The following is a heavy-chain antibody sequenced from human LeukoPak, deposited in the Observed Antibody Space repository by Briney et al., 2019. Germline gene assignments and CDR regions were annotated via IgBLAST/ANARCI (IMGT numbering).Heavy chain of an antibody. D-gene: IGHD3-16*02. CDR3: ARAQPDYYVWGSYRFPDY. J-gene: IGHJ4*02. Sequence: GASVKVSCKASGYTFTGYYMHWVRQAPGQGLEWMGWINPNSGGTNYAQKFQGRVTMTRDTSISTAYMELSRLRSDDTAVYYCARAQPDYYVWGSYRFPDYWGQGTLVTVSS. V-gene: IGHV1-2*02. CDR1: GYTFTGYY. CDR2: INPNSGGT.